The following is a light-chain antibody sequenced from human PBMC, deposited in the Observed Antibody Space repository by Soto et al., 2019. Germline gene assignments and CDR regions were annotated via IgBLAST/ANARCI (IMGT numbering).Light chain of an antibody. Sequence: EVVLTQPPGTLSLSPGERATLSCRASQSVSRSQLAWYQQKPGQAPRLLIYGAYRRAAGIPDRFSGSGSGTDFNLTISRLAPEDFAVYYCQQYDTSPFSFGPGTKVDIK. CDR2: GAY. V-gene: IGKV3-20*01. J-gene: IGKJ3*01. CDR3: QQYDTSPFS. CDR1: QSVSRSQ.